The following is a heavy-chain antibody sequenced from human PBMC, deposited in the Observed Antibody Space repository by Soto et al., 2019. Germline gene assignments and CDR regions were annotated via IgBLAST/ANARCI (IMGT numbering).Heavy chain of an antibody. Sequence: ASVKVSCKGSGYTFTDHFIHWVRQAPGQGLEWMAWINPDSGGTNYAQNFQGRATVTRDTSVTTVCLELRSLRSDDTAMYYCARSTYIYGMDVWGQGTTVTV. V-gene: IGHV1-2*02. CDR3: ARSTYIYGMDV. D-gene: IGHD4-4*01. J-gene: IGHJ6*02. CDR1: GYTFTDHF. CDR2: INPDSGGT.